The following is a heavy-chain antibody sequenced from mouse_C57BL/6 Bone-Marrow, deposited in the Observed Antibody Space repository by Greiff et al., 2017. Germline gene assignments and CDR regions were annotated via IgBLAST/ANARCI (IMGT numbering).Heavy chain of an antibody. D-gene: IGHD1-1*01. CDR2: IDPENGDT. Sequence: VQLQQSGAELVRPGASVKLSCTASGFNIKDDYMHWVKQRPEQGLEWIGWIDPENGDTEDASKFQGKATITADTSSNTAYLQLSSLTSEDTAVYYCTLYTFITTNAMDYWGQGTSVTVSS. CDR3: TLYTFITTNAMDY. CDR1: GFNIKDDY. V-gene: IGHV14-4*01. J-gene: IGHJ4*01.